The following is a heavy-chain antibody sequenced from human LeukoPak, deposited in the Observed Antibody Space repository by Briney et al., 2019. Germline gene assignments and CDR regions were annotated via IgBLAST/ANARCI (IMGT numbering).Heavy chain of an antibody. Sequence: ASVKVSCNASGYTFTSYYMHWVRHAPGQGLEWMGIINPSGGSTSYAQKFQGRVTMTRDTSTSTVYMELSSLRSEDTAVYYCARGLSGYSSADYYYGMDVWGQGTTVTVSS. CDR2: INPSGGST. D-gene: IGHD5-18*01. CDR3: ARGLSGYSSADYYYGMDV. V-gene: IGHV1-46*01. CDR1: GYTFTSYY. J-gene: IGHJ6*02.